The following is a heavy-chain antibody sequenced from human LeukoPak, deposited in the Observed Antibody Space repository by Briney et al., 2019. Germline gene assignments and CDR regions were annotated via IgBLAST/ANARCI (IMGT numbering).Heavy chain of an antibody. V-gene: IGHV3-21*01. CDR3: AREGSGYDEGYYYYGMDV. D-gene: IGHD5-12*01. CDR2: ISSSSSYI. CDR1: GFTFRNYW. Sequence: GGSLRLSCAASGFTFRNYWMGWVRQAPGKGLEWVSSISSSSSYIYYADSVKGRFTISRDNAKNSLYLQMNSLRAEDTAVYYCAREGSGYDEGYYYYGMDVWGQGTTVTVSS. J-gene: IGHJ6*02.